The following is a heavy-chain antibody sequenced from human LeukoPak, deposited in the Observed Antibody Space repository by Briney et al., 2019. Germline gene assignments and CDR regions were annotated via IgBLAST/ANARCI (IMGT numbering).Heavy chain of an antibody. CDR2: IKQDGSEK. CDR3: ARDHGAHYYYYGMDV. J-gene: IGHJ6*02. D-gene: IGHD4-17*01. Sequence: GGSLRLSCAASGFTFSNAWMSWVRQAPGKGLEWVANIKQDGSEKYYVDSVKGRFTISRDNAKNSLYLQMNSLRAEDTAVYYCARDHGAHYYYYGMDVWGQGTTVTVSS. V-gene: IGHV3-7*01. CDR1: GFTFSNAW.